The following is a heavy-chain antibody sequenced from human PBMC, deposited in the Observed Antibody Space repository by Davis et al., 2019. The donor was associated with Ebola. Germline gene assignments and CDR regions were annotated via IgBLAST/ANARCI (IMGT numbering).Heavy chain of an antibody. J-gene: IGHJ6*04. CDR2: ISSSSSYI. Sequence: GGSLRPPCAASGFTFSSYSMNWVRQAPGKGLEWVSSISSSSSYIYYADSVKGRFTISRDNAKNSLYLQMNSLRAEDTAVYYCARYYYGSGTPDGMDVWGKGTTVTVSS. CDR3: ARYYYGSGTPDGMDV. V-gene: IGHV3-21*01. CDR1: GFTFSSYS. D-gene: IGHD3-10*01.